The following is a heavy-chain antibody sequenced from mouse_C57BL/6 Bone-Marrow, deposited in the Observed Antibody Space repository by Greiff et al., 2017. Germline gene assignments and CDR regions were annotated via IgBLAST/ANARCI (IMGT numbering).Heavy chain of an antibody. J-gene: IGHJ4*01. Sequence: EVKLVESGGGLVQPGGSMKLSCAASGFTFSDAWMDWVRQSPEKGLEWVAEIRNKANNHATYYAESVKGRFTISRDDSKSSVYLQMNSLRAEDTGIYYCTHYGSSYEAMDYWGQGTSVTVSS. CDR1: GFTFSDAW. CDR3: THYGSSYEAMDY. V-gene: IGHV6-6*01. CDR2: IRNKANNHAT. D-gene: IGHD1-1*01.